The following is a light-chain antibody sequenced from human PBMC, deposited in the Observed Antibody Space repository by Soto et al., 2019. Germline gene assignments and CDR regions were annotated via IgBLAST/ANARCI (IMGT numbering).Light chain of an antibody. Sequence: EIVMTQSPATLSVSPGERATLSCRASQSVSRNLAWYQQKPGQAPRLLIYGASTRATGIPARFSGSGSGTEFTLTISSLQSEDFAAYYCQPYNNWPPYTFGQGTKLEIK. CDR2: GAS. CDR1: QSVSRN. CDR3: QPYNNWPPYT. J-gene: IGKJ2*01. V-gene: IGKV3-15*01.